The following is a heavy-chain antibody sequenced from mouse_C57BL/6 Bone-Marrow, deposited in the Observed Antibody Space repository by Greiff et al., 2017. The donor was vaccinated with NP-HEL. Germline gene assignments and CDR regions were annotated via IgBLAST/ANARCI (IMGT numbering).Heavy chain of an antibody. V-gene: IGHV3-6*01. CDR2: LSYDGSN. D-gene: IGHD2-10*02. Sequence: EVKVEESGPGLVKPSQSLSFTCSVTGYSITSGYYWYWIRRFPGNILEWVGSLSYDGSNNYSPSLKNRISITRDTSKTPFFMKLNSVTAEDTATYYCARAYGNYLDYWGQGTTLTVSS. CDR3: ARAYGNYLDY. J-gene: IGHJ2*01. CDR1: GYSITSGYY.